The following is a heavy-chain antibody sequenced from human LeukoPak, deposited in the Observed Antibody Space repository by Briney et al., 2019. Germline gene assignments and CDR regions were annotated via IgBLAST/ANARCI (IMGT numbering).Heavy chain of an antibody. D-gene: IGHD5-24*01. J-gene: IGHJ4*02. Sequence: GASVKVSCKASGYTFTSYYMHWVRQAPGQGLEWMGWINPNSGGTNYAQKFQGRVTMTRDTSISTAYMELSRLRSDDTAVYYCARVLDGYNLIPGYWGQGTLVTVSS. CDR2: INPNSGGT. CDR3: ARVLDGYNLIPGY. V-gene: IGHV1-2*02. CDR1: GYTFTSYY.